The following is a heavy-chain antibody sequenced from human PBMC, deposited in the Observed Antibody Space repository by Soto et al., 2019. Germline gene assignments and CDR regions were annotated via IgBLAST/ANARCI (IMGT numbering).Heavy chain of an antibody. V-gene: IGHV3-48*03. CDR2: ISTGGSSI. D-gene: IGHD2-21*02. J-gene: IGHJ4*02. Sequence: GGSLRLSCAGSGFTLSNYEMNWVRQAPGKGLEWVSYISTGGSSIYYADSVKGRFTISRDNSKNTLYLQMNNLRAEDTAVYYCAKVGRTSCGGDCYSGHWGQGTLVTVSS. CDR3: AKVGRTSCGGDCYSGH. CDR1: GFTLSNYE.